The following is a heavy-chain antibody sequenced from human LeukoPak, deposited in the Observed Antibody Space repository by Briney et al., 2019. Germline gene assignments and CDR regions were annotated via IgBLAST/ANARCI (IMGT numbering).Heavy chain of an antibody. V-gene: IGHV3-11*01. Sequence: PGGSLRLSCAASGFTFSDYYMSWLRQAPGKGLEWVSYISSSGSTIYYADSVKGRFTISRDNAKNSLYLQMNSLRAEDTAVYYCARESALLRYYDSSGYYNNDAFDIWGQGTMVTVSS. D-gene: IGHD3-22*01. CDR3: ARESALLRYYDSSGYYNNDAFDI. CDR1: GFTFSDYY. CDR2: ISSSGSTI. J-gene: IGHJ3*02.